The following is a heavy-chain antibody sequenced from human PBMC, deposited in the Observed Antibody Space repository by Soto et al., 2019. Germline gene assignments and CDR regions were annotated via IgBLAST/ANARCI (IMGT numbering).Heavy chain of an antibody. CDR3: TTDLDPPLEWTPYYYYYGMDV. J-gene: IGHJ6*02. CDR1: GFTFSNAW. CDR2: IKSKTDGGTT. Sequence: PGGSLRLSCAASGFTFSNAWMNWVRQAPGKGLEWVGRIKSKTDGGTTDYAAPVKGRFTISRDDSKNTLYLQMNSLKTEDTAVYYCTTDLDPPLEWTPYYYYYGMDVWGQGTTVTVSS. D-gene: IGHD3-3*01. V-gene: IGHV3-15*07.